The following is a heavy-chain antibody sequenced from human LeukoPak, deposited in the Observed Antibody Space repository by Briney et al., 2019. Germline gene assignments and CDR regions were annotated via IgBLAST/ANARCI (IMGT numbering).Heavy chain of an antibody. Sequence: KSGGSLRLSCAASGFTFSSYSMNWVRQAPGKGLEWVSSISSSSSYIYYADSVKGRFTISRDNAKNSLYLQMNSLRAEDMAVYYCARDSSYGSNFDHFDYWGQGTLVTVSS. V-gene: IGHV3-21*01. J-gene: IGHJ4*02. CDR2: ISSSSSYI. CDR1: GFTFSSYS. D-gene: IGHD4/OR15-4a*01. CDR3: ARDSSYGSNFDHFDY.